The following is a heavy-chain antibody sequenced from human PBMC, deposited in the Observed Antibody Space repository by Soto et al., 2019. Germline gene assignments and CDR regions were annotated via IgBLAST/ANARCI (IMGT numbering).Heavy chain of an antibody. J-gene: IGHJ6*02. CDR2: IIPIYGTA. V-gene: IGHV1-69*12. CDR3: ASAGGRLYYYYGMDV. CDR1: GGTFSSYA. Sequence: QVQLVQSGAEVKKPGSSVKVSCKASGGTFSSYAISWVRQAPGQGLEWMGGIIPIYGTANYAQEFQGRVTMTADESTSTASLELSSLRSEDTAVYYCASAGGRLYYYYGMDVWGQGATVTVSS. D-gene: IGHD2-15*01.